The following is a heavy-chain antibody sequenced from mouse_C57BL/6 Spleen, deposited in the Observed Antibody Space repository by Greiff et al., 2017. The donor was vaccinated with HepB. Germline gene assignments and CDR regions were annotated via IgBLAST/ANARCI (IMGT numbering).Heavy chain of an antibody. D-gene: IGHD1-1*01. J-gene: IGHJ2*01. V-gene: IGHV10-1*01. CDR2: IRSKSNNYAT. CDR3: VRQRTTVGDFDY. Sequence: DVKLVESGGGLVQPKGSLKLSCAASGFSFNTYAMNWVRQAPGKGLEWVARIRSKSNNYATYYADSVKDRFTISRDDSESMLYLQMNNLKTEDTAMYYCVRQRTTVGDFDYWGQGTTLTVSS. CDR1: GFSFNTYA.